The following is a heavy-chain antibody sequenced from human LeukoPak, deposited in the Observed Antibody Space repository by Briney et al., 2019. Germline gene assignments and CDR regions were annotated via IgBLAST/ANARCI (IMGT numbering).Heavy chain of an antibody. D-gene: IGHD1-1*01. CDR1: GGSISSSSYY. V-gene: IGHV4-39*07. CDR3: ARGPSTGTTVRD. Sequence: PSETLSLTCTVSGGSISSSSYYWGWIRQPPGKGLEWIGSIYYSGSTYYNPSLKSRVTISVDTSKNQFSLKLSSVTAADTAVYYCARGPSTGTTVRDWGQGTLVTVSS. J-gene: IGHJ4*02. CDR2: IYYSGST.